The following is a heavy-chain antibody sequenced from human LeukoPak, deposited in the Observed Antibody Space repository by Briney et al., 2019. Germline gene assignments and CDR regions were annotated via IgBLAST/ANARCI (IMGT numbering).Heavy chain of an antibody. CDR1: ELAFSNYW. CDR3: VAGLLWLGEDINWFDP. V-gene: IGHV3-7*01. Sequence: GGSLRLSCAASELAFSNYWMSWVRQAPGKGLEWVANIKKDGTEKYYVDSVKGRFTISRDNAKNSLYLQMNSLRAEDTAVYYCVAGLLWLGEDINWFDPWGQGTLVTVSS. D-gene: IGHD3-10*01. J-gene: IGHJ5*02. CDR2: IKKDGTEK.